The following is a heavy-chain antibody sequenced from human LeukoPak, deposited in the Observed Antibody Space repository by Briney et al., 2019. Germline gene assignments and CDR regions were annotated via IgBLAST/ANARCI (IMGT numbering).Heavy chain of an antibody. CDR3: AKTGVFRYFGWSKYYYYYMDV. V-gene: IGHV4-59*01. D-gene: IGHD3-9*01. CDR2: IYYSGST. J-gene: IGHJ6*03. CDR1: GGSISSYY. Sequence: PSETLSLTCTVSGGSISSYYWSWIRQPPGKGLEWIGYIYYSGSTNYNPSLKSRVTISVDTSKNQFSLKLSSVTAADTAVYYCAKTGVFRYFGWSKYYYYYMDVWGKGTTVTVSS.